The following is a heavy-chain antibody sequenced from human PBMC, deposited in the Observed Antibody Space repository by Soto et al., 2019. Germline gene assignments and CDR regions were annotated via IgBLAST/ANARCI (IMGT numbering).Heavy chain of an antibody. CDR3: ASSHDYGDYVEYYFDY. D-gene: IGHD4-17*01. CDR1: GGSISSYY. V-gene: IGHV4-59*01. J-gene: IGHJ4*02. Sequence: KTSETLSLTCTVSGGSISSYYWSWIRQPPGKGLEWIGYIYYSGSTNYNPSLKSRVTISVDTSKNQFSLKLSSVTAADTAVYYCASSHDYGDYVEYYFDYWGQGTLVTVSS. CDR2: IYYSGST.